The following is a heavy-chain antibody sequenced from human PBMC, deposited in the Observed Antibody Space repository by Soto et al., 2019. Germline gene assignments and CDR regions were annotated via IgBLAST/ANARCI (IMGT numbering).Heavy chain of an antibody. CDR2: ISTYNANT. CDR3: GRGIAAGGVYFDS. D-gene: IGHD6-13*01. Sequence: ASVKVSCKASGYTFTNYVISWVRQAPGQGLEWMGWISTYNANTNYAQTFQGRFTITTDTSASTAYLELSSLRSEDTAVSYGGRGIAAGGVYFDSWGQ. V-gene: IGHV1-18*01. J-gene: IGHJ4*02. CDR1: GYTFTNYV.